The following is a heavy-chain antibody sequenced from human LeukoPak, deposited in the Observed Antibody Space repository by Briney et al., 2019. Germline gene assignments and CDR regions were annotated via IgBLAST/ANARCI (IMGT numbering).Heavy chain of an antibody. CDR1: GGSISSSSYY. CDR2: IYYSGST. J-gene: IGHJ6*03. D-gene: IGHD2-15*01. CDR3: ARQCRGIVAPEDIFHYYYYMDV. Sequence: SETPSLTCTVSGGSISSSSYYWGWIRQPPGKGLEWIGSIYYSGSTYYNPSHKSRVTISVDTSKNQFSLKLSSVTAADTAVYYCARQCRGIVAPEDIFHYYYYMDVWGKGTTVTVSS. V-gene: IGHV4-39*01.